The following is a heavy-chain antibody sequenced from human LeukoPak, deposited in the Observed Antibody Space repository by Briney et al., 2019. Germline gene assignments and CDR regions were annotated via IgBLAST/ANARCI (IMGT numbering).Heavy chain of an antibody. Sequence: SETLSLTCTVSGGSISSSSYYWGWIRQPPGKGLEWIGYIYYSGSTYYNPSLKSRVTISVDTSKNQFSLKLSSVTAADTAVYYCARGYYDSSGYYYVDYWGQGTLVTVSS. CDR3: ARGYYDSSGYYYVDY. CDR1: GGSISSSSYY. CDR2: IYYSGST. V-gene: IGHV4-30-4*08. D-gene: IGHD3-22*01. J-gene: IGHJ4*02.